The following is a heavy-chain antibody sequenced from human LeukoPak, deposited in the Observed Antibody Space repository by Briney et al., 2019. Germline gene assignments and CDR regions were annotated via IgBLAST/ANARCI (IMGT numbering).Heavy chain of an antibody. Sequence: PGGSLRLSCAASGFTFSSYEMNWVRQAPGKGLEWVSYISSSGSTIYYADSVKGRFTISRDNAKNSLYLQMNSLRAEDTAVYYCASHSAWCLRSLDYWGQGTLVTVSS. CDR3: ASHSAWCLRSLDY. CDR1: GFTFSSYE. D-gene: IGHD6-19*01. CDR2: ISSSGSTI. J-gene: IGHJ4*02. V-gene: IGHV3-48*03.